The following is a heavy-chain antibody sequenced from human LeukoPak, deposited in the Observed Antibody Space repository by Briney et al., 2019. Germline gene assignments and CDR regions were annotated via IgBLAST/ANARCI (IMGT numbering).Heavy chain of an antibody. CDR3: ARGYSYGYFDY. CDR1: GFTVSSNY. J-gene: IGHJ4*02. D-gene: IGHD5-18*01. V-gene: IGHV3-53*01. CDR2: IYTVGNT. Sequence: GGSLRLSCAASGFTVSSNYMSWVRQAPGRGLEWVSVIYTVGNTYYAESVKGRFTISRDNSKNTLYLQKNSQRAEDTAVYYCARGYSYGYFDYWGQGTLVTVSS.